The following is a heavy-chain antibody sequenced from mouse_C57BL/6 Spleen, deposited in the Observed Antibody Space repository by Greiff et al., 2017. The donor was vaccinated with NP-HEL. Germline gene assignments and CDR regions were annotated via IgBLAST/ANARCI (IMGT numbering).Heavy chain of an antibody. CDR3: ARDGFYYYGSSYAWFAY. CDR2: IGPGSGST. D-gene: IGHD1-1*01. Sequence: QVQLQQSGAELVKPGASVKISCKASGYTFTDYYINWVKQRPGQGLEWIGKIGPGSGSTYYNEKFKGKATLTADKSSSTAYMQLSSLTSEDSAVYFCARDGFYYYGSSYAWFAYWGQGTLVTVSA. CDR1: GYTFTDYY. J-gene: IGHJ3*01. V-gene: IGHV1-77*01.